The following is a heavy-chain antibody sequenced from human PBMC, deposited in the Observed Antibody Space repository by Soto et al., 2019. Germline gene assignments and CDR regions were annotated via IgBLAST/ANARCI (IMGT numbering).Heavy chain of an antibody. V-gene: IGHV3-23*01. CDR2: ISGSGGST. CDR1: GFTFSSYA. D-gene: IGHD3-22*01. CDR3: AKDHLDYYDSSGYYPDY. J-gene: IGHJ4*02. Sequence: EVQLLESGGGVVQPGGSLRLSCAASGFTFSSYAMSWVRQAPGKGLEWVSAISGSGGSTYYADSVKGRFTISRDNSKNTLYLQMNSLRAEDTAVYYCAKDHLDYYDSSGYYPDYWGQGTLVTVSS.